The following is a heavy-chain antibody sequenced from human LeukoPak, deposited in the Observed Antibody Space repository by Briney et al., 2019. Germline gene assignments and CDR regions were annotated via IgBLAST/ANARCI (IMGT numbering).Heavy chain of an antibody. V-gene: IGHV3-23*01. CDR1: GFTFSYYF. D-gene: IGHD1-26*01. CDR2: ISGNGNTT. CDR3: VKGYSGSFYGHFHY. J-gene: IGHJ4*02. Sequence: GGSLRLSCAASGFTFSYYFMTWVRQAPGKGLERVSAISGNGNTTNYADSVKGRFTISRDNSKNTLYLQMNSLRAEDTAVYYCVKGYSGSFYGHFHYWGQGTLVTVSS.